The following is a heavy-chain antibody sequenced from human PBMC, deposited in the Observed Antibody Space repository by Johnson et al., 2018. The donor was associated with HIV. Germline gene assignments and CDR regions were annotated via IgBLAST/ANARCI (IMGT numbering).Heavy chain of an antibody. V-gene: IGHV3-33*01. Sequence: QMLLVESGGGVVQPGRSLRLSCAASGFTFSSYGMHWVRQAPGKGLEWVAVIWSDGSNKYYADSVKGRFTISRDNSKNTRYLQMNSLRAEDTAVYYCARGWDAFDIWGQGTMVTVSS. CDR3: ARGWDAFDI. CDR2: IWSDGSNK. D-gene: IGHD5-24*01. CDR1: GFTFSSYG. J-gene: IGHJ3*02.